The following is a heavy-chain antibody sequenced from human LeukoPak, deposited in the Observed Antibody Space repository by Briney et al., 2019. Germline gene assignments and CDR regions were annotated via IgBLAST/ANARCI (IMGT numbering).Heavy chain of an antibody. D-gene: IGHD6-6*01. CDR2: INPNSGGT. CDR1: GYTFTGYY. J-gene: IGHJ5*02. V-gene: IGHV1-2*02. Sequence: GASVKVSCKASGYTFTGYYMHWVRQAPGQGLEWMGWINPNSGGTNYAQKFQGRVTMTRDTSISTAYMELSRLRSDDTAVYYCARGLLSSSANWFDPWGQGTLVTVSS. CDR3: ARGLLSSSANWFDP.